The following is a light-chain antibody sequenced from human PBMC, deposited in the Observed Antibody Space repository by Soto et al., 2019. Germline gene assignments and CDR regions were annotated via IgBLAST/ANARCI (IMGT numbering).Light chain of an antibody. CDR1: RYIRSD. CDR3: LQDYNYPWT. CDR2: TAS. V-gene: IGKV1-6*01. Sequence: IQMTQSPSSLSASVGDRVTITCRASRYIRSDLSWYQQRPGRAPKVLIYTASSLQSGVPSRFSGSGSGTDFTLTISSLQPEDCATYYCLQDYNYPWTFGQGTKVDIK. J-gene: IGKJ1*01.